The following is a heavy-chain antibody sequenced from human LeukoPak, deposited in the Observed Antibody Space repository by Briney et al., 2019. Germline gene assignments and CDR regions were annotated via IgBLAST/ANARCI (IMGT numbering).Heavy chain of an antibody. CDR1: GFTFSGSA. J-gene: IGHJ6*03. CDR3: TRHYYDSSGYYEPYYYYYMDV. V-gene: IGHV3-73*01. CDR2: IRSKANSYAT. D-gene: IGHD3-22*01. Sequence: GGSLRLSCAASGFTFSGSAMHWVRQASGKGLEWVGRIRSKANSYATAYAASVKGRFTISRDDSKNTAYLQMNSLKTEDTAVYYCTRHYYDSSGYYEPYYYYYMDVWGKGTTVTISS.